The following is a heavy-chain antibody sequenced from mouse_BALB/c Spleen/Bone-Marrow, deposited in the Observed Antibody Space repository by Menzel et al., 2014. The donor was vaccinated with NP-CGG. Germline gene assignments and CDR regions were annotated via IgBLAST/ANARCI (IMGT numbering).Heavy chain of an antibody. Sequence: VQLKHSGPEQVKPGASVRMSCKASGYTFTSYVMHWVKQKPGQGLEWIGYINPYNDGTKYNEKFKGKATLTSDKSSSTAYMELSSLTSEDSAVYYCARRGRIAEALGYWGQGTTLTVSS. J-gene: IGHJ2*01. CDR2: INPYNDGT. V-gene: IGHV1-14*01. D-gene: IGHD6-1*01. CDR1: GYTFTSYV. CDR3: ARRGRIAEALGY.